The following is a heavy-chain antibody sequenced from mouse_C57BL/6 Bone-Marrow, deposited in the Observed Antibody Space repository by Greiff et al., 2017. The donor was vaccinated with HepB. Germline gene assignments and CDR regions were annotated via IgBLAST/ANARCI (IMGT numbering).Heavy chain of an antibody. D-gene: IGHD2-5*01. CDR1: GYTFTSYW. CDR3: AMAYSNYPWFAY. V-gene: IGHV1-74*01. J-gene: IGHJ3*01. Sequence: VQLKQPGAELVKPGASVKVSCKASGYTFTSYWMHWVKQRPGQGLEWIGRIHPSDSDTNYNQKFKGKATLTVDKSSSTAYMQLSSLTSEDSAVYYCAMAYSNYPWFAYWGQGTLVTVSA. CDR2: IHPSDSDT.